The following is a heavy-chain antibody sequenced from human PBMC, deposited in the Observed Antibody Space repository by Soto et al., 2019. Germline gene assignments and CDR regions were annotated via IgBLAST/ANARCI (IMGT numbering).Heavy chain of an antibody. V-gene: IGHV3-66*04. CDR3: ARPQGRAAFDI. Sequence: EVQLVESGGGLVQPGGSLRLSCAASGFTVSSNYMSWVRQAPGKGLEWVAVIYSGGSTYYADSVKGRFTISRDNSKNTLYLQMNSLRAEDTAVYYCARPQGRAAFDIWGQGTMVTVSS. D-gene: IGHD3-10*01. CDR1: GFTVSSNY. J-gene: IGHJ3*02. CDR2: IYSGGST.